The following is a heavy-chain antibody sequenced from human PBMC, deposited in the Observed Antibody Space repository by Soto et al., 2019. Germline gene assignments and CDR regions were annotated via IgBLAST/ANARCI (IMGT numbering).Heavy chain of an antibody. V-gene: IGHV3-53*01. Sequence: PGGSLRLSCAASGFTVSSNYMSWVRQAPGKGLEWVSVIYSGGSTYYADSVKGRLTISRDSSKNTVYLQINSLGAEDTAVYYCARDSPLTSARAFDIWGQGTVVTVSS. CDR3: ARDSPLTSARAFDI. CDR1: GFTVSSNY. CDR2: IYSGGST. J-gene: IGHJ3*02.